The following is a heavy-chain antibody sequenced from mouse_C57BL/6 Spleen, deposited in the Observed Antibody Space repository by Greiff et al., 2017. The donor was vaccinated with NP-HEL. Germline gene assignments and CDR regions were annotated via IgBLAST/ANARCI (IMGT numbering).Heavy chain of an antibody. CDR1: GYAFSSSW. Sequence: VQLQQSGPELVKPGASVKISCKASGYAFSSSWMNWVKQRPGKGLEWIGRIYPGDGDTNYNGKFKGKATLTVDNSSSTAYMQRSSMTSEDTAVYYCASQDGSSGNESMDYWGQGTLVTVSA. CDR3: ASQDGSSGNESMDY. V-gene: IGHV1-82*01. CDR2: IYPGDGDT. J-gene: IGHJ3*01. D-gene: IGHD3-2*02.